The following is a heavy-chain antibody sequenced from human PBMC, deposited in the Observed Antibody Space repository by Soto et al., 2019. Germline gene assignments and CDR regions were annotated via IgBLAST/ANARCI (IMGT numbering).Heavy chain of an antibody. Sequence: QVQLRESGPGLVKPSQTLSLSCSVSGASIAGGSYYWSWIRQPPGKGLEWIGYIPSRGRPFYNPSLTSRVTLAADTSNNHLYLQITSVTAADTAVYYCARDQYSGYDFALWGQGTLVTVSS. D-gene: IGHD5-12*01. V-gene: IGHV4-30-4*01. CDR2: IPSRGRP. CDR3: ARDQYSGYDFAL. J-gene: IGHJ4*02. CDR1: GASIAGGSYY.